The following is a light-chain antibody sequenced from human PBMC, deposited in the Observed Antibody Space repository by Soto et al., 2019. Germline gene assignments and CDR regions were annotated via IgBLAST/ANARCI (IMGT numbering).Light chain of an antibody. V-gene: IGLV1-51*01. J-gene: IGLJ2*01. Sequence: QSVLTQPPSVSAAPGQKVTISCSGSSSNIGNNYVSWYQQLPGTAPKLLIYDNNSRPSGIPDRFSGSKSGTSATLGITGLQTGDEADYYCGTWDSSLSAVVFGGGTKVTVL. CDR3: GTWDSSLSAVV. CDR2: DNN. CDR1: SSNIGNNY.